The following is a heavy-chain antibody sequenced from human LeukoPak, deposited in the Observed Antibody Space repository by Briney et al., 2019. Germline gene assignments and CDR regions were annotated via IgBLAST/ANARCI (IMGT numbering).Heavy chain of an antibody. V-gene: IGHV4-30-2*01. CDR2: IYHSGST. Sequence: SETLSLTCAVSGGSISGGGYSWSWIRQPPGKGLEWIGYIYHSGSTYYNPSLKSRVTISVDRSKNQFSLKLSSVTAADTAVYYCARRYSSGWFDYWGQGTLVTVSS. CDR1: GGSISGGGYS. D-gene: IGHD6-19*01. J-gene: IGHJ4*02. CDR3: ARRYSSGWFDY.